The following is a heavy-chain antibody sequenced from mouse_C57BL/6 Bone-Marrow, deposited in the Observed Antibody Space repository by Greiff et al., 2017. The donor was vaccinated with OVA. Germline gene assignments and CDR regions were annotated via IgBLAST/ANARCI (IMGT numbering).Heavy chain of an antibody. Sequence: EVKLMESGGGLVQPGDSLSLSCAASGFTFTNYYMSWVRQPPGTALEWLAFIRNKPNGYTTAYSASVTGRFTISRDNSQSILYLQMNALRAEDSATYYCARYKGRVAVDYFDYWGQGTALTVSS. CDR1: GFTFTNYY. CDR3: ARYKGRVAVDYFDY. D-gene: IGHD1-1*01. V-gene: IGHV7-3*01. J-gene: IGHJ2*01. CDR2: IRNKPNGYTT.